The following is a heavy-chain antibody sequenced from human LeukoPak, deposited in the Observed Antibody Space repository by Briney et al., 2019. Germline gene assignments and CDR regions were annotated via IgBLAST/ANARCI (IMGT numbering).Heavy chain of an antibody. CDR2: INPNSGDT. D-gene: IGHD2-15*01. Sequence: GASVKVSCKASGYTFTGYYMHWVRQAPGQGLEWMGWINPNSGDTNYAQKFQGRVTLTRDTSISTAYMELNSLRSDDTAIYYCARDGALDFWGQGTLVTVSS. V-gene: IGHV1-2*02. CDR1: GYTFTGYY. J-gene: IGHJ4*02. CDR3: ARDGALDF.